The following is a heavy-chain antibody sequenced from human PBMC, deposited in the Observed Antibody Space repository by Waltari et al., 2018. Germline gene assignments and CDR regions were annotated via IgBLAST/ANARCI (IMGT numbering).Heavy chain of an antibody. Sequence: QLQLVESGGHLVQPGGSLRLSCAPSGLAFGTYGMHWVRQAPGKGLEGVSLIRYDASFEDYADSVKGRFSITRDNSENTLYLQMNDLRPEDTALYYCAKDGDYSRPGYDAFDIWGQGTMVTVSP. CDR2: IRYDASFE. V-gene: IGHV3-30*02. CDR3: AKDGDYSRPGYDAFDI. D-gene: IGHD4-17*01. J-gene: IGHJ3*02. CDR1: GLAFGTYG.